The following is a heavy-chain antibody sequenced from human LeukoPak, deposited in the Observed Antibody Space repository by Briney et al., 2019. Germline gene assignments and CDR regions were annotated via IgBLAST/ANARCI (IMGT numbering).Heavy chain of an antibody. J-gene: IGHJ6*02. Sequence: GASVKVSCKASGYTFTNYGISWVRQAPGQGLEWMGWISAYNGNTNYAQKLQGRVTMTTDTSTSTAYMELRSLRSDDTAVYYCARDHLDIVVVTAILDYYYGMDVWGQGTTVTVSS. CDR2: ISAYNGNT. D-gene: IGHD2-21*02. CDR1: GYTFTNYG. CDR3: ARDHLDIVVVTAILDYYYGMDV. V-gene: IGHV1-18*01.